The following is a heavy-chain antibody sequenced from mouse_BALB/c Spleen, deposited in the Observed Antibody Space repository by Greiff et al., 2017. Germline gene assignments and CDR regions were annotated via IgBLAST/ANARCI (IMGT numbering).Heavy chain of an antibody. CDR2: ISDGGSYT. V-gene: IGHV5-4*02. Sequence: EVQGVESGGGLVKPGGSLKLSCAASGFTFSDYYMYWVRQTPEKRLEWVATISDGGSYTYYPDSVKGRFTISRDNAKNNLYLQMSSLKSEDTAMYYCARKGYSFYAMDYWGQGTSVTVSS. J-gene: IGHJ4*01. CDR3: ARKGYSFYAMDY. CDR1: GFTFSDYY.